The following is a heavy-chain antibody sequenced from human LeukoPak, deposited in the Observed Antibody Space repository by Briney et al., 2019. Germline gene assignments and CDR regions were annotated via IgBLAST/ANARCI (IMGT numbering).Heavy chain of an antibody. CDR3: AKRYCSSTTCYDDRGAFDS. Sequence: PSETLSLTCTVSGYSISSGYYWGWIRQPPGKGLEWIGSVYDSGNTYYNTSLKSRVTMSVDTSKTQCSLKLSSVTAADTAVYYCAKRYCSSTTCYDDRGAFDSWGQGTLVTVSS. V-gene: IGHV4-38-2*02. CDR2: VYDSGNT. CDR1: GYSISSGYY. J-gene: IGHJ4*02. D-gene: IGHD2-2*01.